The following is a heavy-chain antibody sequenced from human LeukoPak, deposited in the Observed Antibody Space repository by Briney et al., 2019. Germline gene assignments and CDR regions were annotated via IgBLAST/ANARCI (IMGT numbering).Heavy chain of an antibody. Sequence: ASVKVSCKASGYTFTGYYMHWVRQAPGQGLEWMGWINPNSGGTNYAQKFQGWVTMTTDTSTSTAYMELRSLRSDDTAVYYCAREGLGELTLDYWGQGTLVTVSS. D-gene: IGHD3-16*01. J-gene: IGHJ4*02. CDR1: GYTFTGYY. V-gene: IGHV1-2*04. CDR3: AREGLGELTLDY. CDR2: INPNSGGT.